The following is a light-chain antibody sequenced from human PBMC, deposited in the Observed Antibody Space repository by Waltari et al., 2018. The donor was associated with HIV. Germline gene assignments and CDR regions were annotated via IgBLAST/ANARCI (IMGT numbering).Light chain of an antibody. Sequence: QSVLTQPPSASGTPGQRVTISCSGDSSISGRNFVNWYQQLPGTAPKPPIDRSYQRPAGVPDRFSGSKSGSSASLAISGLRSEDEAVYYCAAWDDNLRGVVGGGTKLTVL. CDR3: AAWDDNLRGV. CDR2: RSY. J-gene: IGLJ2*01. CDR1: SSISGRNF. V-gene: IGLV1-47*01.